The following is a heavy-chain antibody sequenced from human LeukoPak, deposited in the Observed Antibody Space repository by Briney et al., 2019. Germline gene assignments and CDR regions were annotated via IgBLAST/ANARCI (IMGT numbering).Heavy chain of an antibody. D-gene: IGHD2-2*01. Sequence: SETLSLTCAVYGGSFSGYYWSWIRQPPGKGLEWIGEINHSGSTNYNPSLKSRVTISVDTSKNQFSLKLSSVTAADTAVYYRARGRVRYCSSTSCSSFFDYWGQGTLVTVSS. CDR1: GGSFSGYY. CDR2: INHSGST. CDR3: ARGRVRYCSSTSCSSFFDY. J-gene: IGHJ4*02. V-gene: IGHV4-34*01.